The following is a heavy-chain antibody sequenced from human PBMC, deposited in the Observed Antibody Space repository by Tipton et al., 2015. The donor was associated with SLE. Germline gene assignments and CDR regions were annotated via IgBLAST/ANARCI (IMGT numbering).Heavy chain of an antibody. CDR1: GDSVSSNSAA. Sequence: GLVKPSQTLSLTCAISGDSVSSNSAAWNWIRQSPSRGLEWLGRTYYRSKWYNDYSVSVKSRITINPDTSKNQFSLQLNSVTPEDTAVYYCARGTVVVPAAMRHFDYWGQGTLVTVSS. V-gene: IGHV6-1*01. J-gene: IGHJ4*02. CDR3: ARGTVVVPAAMRHFDY. D-gene: IGHD2-2*01. CDR2: TYYRSKWYN.